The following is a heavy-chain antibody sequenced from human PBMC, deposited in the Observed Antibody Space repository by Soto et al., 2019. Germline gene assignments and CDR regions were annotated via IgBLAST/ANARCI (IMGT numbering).Heavy chain of an antibody. CDR2: IYYSGST. D-gene: IGHD6-6*01. J-gene: IGHJ4*02. V-gene: IGHV4-30-4*01. CDR1: GGSISTGDYY. CDR3: ARARRSYYFDY. Sequence: LSLPCTVSGGSISTGDYYWSWIRQPPGKGLEWIGYIYYSGSTYYTPSLKSRVTISVDTSKNQFSLKLSSVTAADTAVYYCARARRSYYFDYWGQGTLVTVSS.